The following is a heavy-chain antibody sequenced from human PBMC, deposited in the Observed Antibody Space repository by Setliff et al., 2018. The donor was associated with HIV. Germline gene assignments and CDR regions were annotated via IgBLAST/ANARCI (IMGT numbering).Heavy chain of an antibody. J-gene: IGHJ4*02. V-gene: IGHV1-69*13. CDR2: IIPVFATA. Sequence: ASVKVSCKVSDVTPSNYALNWVRQAPGQGLEWMGAIIPVFATANYAQKFQGRVTITADESTLTAYVELSSLTSEDTAVYFCARGTGSYSYFDSWGLGTLVTVSS. CDR3: ARGTGSYSYFDS. CDR1: DVTPSNYA. D-gene: IGHD1-26*01.